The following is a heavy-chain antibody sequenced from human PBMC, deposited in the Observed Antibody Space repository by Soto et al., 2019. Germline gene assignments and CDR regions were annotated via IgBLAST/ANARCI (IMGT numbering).Heavy chain of an antibody. D-gene: IGHD6-13*01. CDR3: ARDHGYSSIWSCFDY. J-gene: IGHJ4*02. Sequence: GGSLRLSCAASGFTFNTYSINWVRQAPGKGLEWVSYISSSSSTIYYADSVKGRFTISRDNAKNSLYLQMNSLRDEDTAVYYCARDHGYSSIWSCFDYWGQGTLVTVSS. CDR2: ISSSSSTI. V-gene: IGHV3-48*02. CDR1: GFTFNTYS.